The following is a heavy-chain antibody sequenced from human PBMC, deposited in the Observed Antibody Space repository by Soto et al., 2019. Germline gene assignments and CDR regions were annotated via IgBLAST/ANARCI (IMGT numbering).Heavy chain of an antibody. V-gene: IGHV4-30-4*02. CDR2: IYYSGST. J-gene: IGHJ5*02. D-gene: IGHD2-15*01. CDR1: GGSISSVDYY. CDR3: ARCLVGVAARRNWFDX. Sequence: SDTLSLTFTVSGGSISSVDYYWSWIRQPPGKGLEWIGYIYYSGSTYYNPSLKSRVTISVDASKNQFSLKLSSVTAADTAVYYSARCLVGVAARRNWFDXWGQGTLVTVS.